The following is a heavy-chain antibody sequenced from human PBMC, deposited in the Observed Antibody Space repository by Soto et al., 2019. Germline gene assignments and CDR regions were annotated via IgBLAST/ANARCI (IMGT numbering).Heavy chain of an antibody. CDR1: GYSFTTYG. J-gene: IGHJ4*02. CDR2: ISSYNDYT. D-gene: IGHD3-22*01. Sequence: ASVKVSCKASGYSFTTYGLSWVRQAHGHGLEWMGWISSYNDYTDYAQKFQGRVTIARDTSASTAYMELSSLRADDTAVYYCVKGEYYYDSSGYYPFDYWGQGTLVTVSS. V-gene: IGHV1-18*01. CDR3: VKGEYYYDSSGYYPFDY.